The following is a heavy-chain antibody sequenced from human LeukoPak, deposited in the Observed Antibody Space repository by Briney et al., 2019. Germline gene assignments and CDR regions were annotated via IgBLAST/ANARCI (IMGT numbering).Heavy chain of an antibody. Sequence: SETLSLTCTVSGGSINSYYRNWIRRPPGRGLEWIGYVYYSGSTDYNPSLKSRVTISVDTSQNQFSLKLTSVTAADTAVYYCARFPFYYDDSSGYYPSPHAFDIWGQGTMVTVSS. D-gene: IGHD3-22*01. CDR2: VYYSGST. J-gene: IGHJ3*02. V-gene: IGHV4-59*01. CDR3: ARFPFYYDDSSGYYPSPHAFDI. CDR1: GGSINSYY.